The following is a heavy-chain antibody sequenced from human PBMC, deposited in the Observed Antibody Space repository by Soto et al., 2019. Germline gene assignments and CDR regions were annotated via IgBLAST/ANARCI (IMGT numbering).Heavy chain of an antibody. V-gene: IGHV3-64D*06. CDR1: GFTFSDYA. D-gene: IGHD3-22*01. CDR2: ISDTGGST. Sequence: GGSLRLSCSASGFTFSDYAMHWVRQAPGKGLEYVSAISDTGGSTFYADSVKGRFTISRDNYKNTMYLQMSSLRAEDTAVYYCVKCSSGYWSEYWGQGILVTVSS. J-gene: IGHJ4*02. CDR3: VKCSSGYWSEY.